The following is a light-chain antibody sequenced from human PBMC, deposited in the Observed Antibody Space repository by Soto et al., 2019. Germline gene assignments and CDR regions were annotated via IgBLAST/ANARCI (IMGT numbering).Light chain of an antibody. CDR2: GAS. CDR1: QSGSSTY. J-gene: IGKJ2*01. Sequence: DIVLTQSPGTLSLSPGERATLSCRASQSGSSTYLAWYQQKPGQAPRLLIYGASSRATGIPDRFSGSGSGTDFTLTISRLEPEDFAIYYCQQYGSSPYTFGQGTKVDIK. V-gene: IGKV3-20*01. CDR3: QQYGSSPYT.